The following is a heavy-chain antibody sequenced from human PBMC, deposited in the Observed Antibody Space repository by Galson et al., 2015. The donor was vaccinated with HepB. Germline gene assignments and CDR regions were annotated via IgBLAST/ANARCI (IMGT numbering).Heavy chain of an antibody. Sequence: SLRLSCAASGFTFSNTWMNWVRQVPGKGLEWVGRIRSKAAGGTTDFAAPVRGRFTISRDDSKHMLYLEMNSLKSEDTAVYYCATGRGISGPNNYCDDWDQGTLVTVSA. CDR3: ATGRGISGPNNYCDD. V-gene: IGHV3-15*01. D-gene: IGHD3-10*01. CDR1: GFTFSNTW. CDR2: IRSKAAGGTT. J-gene: IGHJ4*02.